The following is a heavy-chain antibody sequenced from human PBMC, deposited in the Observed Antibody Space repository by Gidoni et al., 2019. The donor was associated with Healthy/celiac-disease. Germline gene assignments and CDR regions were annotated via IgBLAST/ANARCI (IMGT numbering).Heavy chain of an antibody. V-gene: IGHV3-74*01. D-gene: IGHD6-13*01. Sequence: EVQLVESGGGLVQPGGAMRLSSAASGSTCRRYCMHWVRQAPGKGLVWVSRIHSDGSSTSYADSVKGRFTISRDNAKNTLYLHMNSRRAEDTAVYYCASDPRRQPTYYMDVWGKGTTVTVSS. CDR1: GSTCRRYC. CDR3: ASDPRRQPTYYMDV. CDR2: IHSDGSST. J-gene: IGHJ6*03.